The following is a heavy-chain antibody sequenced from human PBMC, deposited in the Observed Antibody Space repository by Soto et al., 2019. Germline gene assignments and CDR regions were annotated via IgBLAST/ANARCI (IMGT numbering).Heavy chain of an antibody. CDR1: GFSVSSNY. V-gene: IGHV3-66*04. J-gene: IGHJ4*02. D-gene: IGHD3-10*01. CDR3: ARRHFYGSD. CDR2: IYSGGNT. Sequence: EVQLVESGGSLVQPGGSLRLSCAASGFSVSSNYMTWVRQAPGQGLECVSVIYSGGNTYYADSVKGRFTISRDNSKNTLYLQMNNVIDEDTAVYYCARRHFYGSDWCQGTLVTVSS.